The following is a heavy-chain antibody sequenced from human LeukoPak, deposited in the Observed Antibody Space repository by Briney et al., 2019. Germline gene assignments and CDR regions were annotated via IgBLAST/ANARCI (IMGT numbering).Heavy chain of an antibody. CDR3: ARAGRGYSYGNPYYYYMDV. Sequence: ASVKVSCKASGYTFTNYYMHWVRQAPGQGLEWMGIINPSGSSTSYAQKFQGRVTMTRDTSISTAYMELSRLRSDDTAVYYCARAGRGYSYGNPYYYYMDVWGKGTTVTVSS. J-gene: IGHJ6*03. V-gene: IGHV1-46*01. CDR1: GYTFTNYY. D-gene: IGHD5-18*01. CDR2: INPSGSST.